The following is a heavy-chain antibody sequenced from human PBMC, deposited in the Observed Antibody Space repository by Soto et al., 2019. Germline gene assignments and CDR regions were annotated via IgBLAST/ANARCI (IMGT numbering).Heavy chain of an antibody. CDR1: GGSISSHY. CDR3: GRDCIGYCNGNYGMDV. J-gene: IGHJ6*02. Sequence: SETLSLTCTVSGGSISSHYWSWIRQPPGKGLEWIGYIYYSGSTNYNPSLKSRVPISVDTSKNQFSLKLSSVTAADPAVYSCGRDCIGYCNGNYGMDVWGQGTTVTVSS. D-gene: IGHD2-15*01. V-gene: IGHV4-59*11. CDR2: IYYSGST.